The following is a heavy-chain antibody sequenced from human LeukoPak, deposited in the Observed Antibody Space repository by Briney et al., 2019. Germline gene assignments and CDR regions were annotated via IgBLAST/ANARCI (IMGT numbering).Heavy chain of an antibody. CDR1: GYTFTTYY. V-gene: IGHV1-46*01. J-gene: IGHJ3*01. CDR3: ARDTDSSGWQGAFDV. CDR2: IHPSGGTT. D-gene: IGHD6-19*01. Sequence: GASVKVSCKASGYTFTTYYIHWVRQAPGQGLEWTGIIHPSGGTTTYAQKFQGRVTLTRDTSASTVYMELSSLRSEDTAIYHCARDTDSSGWQGAFDVWGQGTVVTVSS.